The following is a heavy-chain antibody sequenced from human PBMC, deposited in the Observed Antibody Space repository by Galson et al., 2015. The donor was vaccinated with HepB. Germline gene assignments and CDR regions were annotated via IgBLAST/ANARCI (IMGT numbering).Heavy chain of an antibody. V-gene: IGHV1-18*01. D-gene: IGHD1-26*01. Sequence: SVKVSCKASGYTFTSYGISWVRQAPGRGLEWMGWIGAYNGNTNYAQKLQGRVTMTPDTSTSTAYMELRSLISDDTAVYYCARGLWRGATHFDYWGQGTLVTVSS. CDR2: IGAYNGNT. CDR3: ARGLWRGATHFDY. J-gene: IGHJ4*02. CDR1: GYTFTSYG.